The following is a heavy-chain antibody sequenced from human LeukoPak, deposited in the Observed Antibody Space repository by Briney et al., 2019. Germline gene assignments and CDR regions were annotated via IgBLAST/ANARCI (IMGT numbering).Heavy chain of an antibody. CDR3: ARPVPSRLGWFDP. CDR2: IYYSGST. CDR1: GGSFSGYY. Sequence: SETLSLTCAVYGGSFSGYYWSWIRQPPGKGLEWIGYIYYSGSTYYSPSLKSRVTISVDTSKNQFSLKLSSVTAADTAVYYCARPVPSRLGWFDPWGQGTLVTVSS. V-gene: IGHV4-59*08. D-gene: IGHD1-1*01. J-gene: IGHJ5*02.